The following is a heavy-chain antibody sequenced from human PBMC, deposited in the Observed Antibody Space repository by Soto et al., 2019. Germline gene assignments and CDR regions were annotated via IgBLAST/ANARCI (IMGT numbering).Heavy chain of an antibody. CDR1: GFTFGDYA. V-gene: IGHV3-49*04. CDR3: TRDRGYYDSSGYYVY. J-gene: IGHJ4*02. Sequence: GGSLRLSCTASGFTFGDYAMSWVRQAPGKGLEWVGFIRSKAYGGTTEYAASVKGRFTISRDDSKSIAYLQMNSLKTEDTAVYYCTRDRGYYDSSGYYVYWGQGTLV. D-gene: IGHD3-22*01. CDR2: IRSKAYGGTT.